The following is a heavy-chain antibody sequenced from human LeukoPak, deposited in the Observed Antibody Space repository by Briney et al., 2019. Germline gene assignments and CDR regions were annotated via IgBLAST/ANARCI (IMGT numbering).Heavy chain of an antibody. CDR2: VSLAGRT. CDR1: GGSITTPNY. V-gene: IGHV4-4*02. CDR3: SRESGPFCPFGH. Sequence: SETLSLTCGVSGGSITTPNYWSWVRQPPGGGLEWIGEVSLAGRTRYNPSLKNRVNISIDESKNHLYLNLASVTAADTAVYYCSRESGPFCPFGHSGQGTLVAVTS. D-gene: IGHD1-26*01. J-gene: IGHJ4*02.